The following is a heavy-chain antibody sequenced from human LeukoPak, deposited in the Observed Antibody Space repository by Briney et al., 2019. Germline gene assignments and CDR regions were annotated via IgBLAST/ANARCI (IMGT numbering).Heavy chain of an antibody. V-gene: IGHV3-15*01. Sequence: GGSLRLSCAASGFTFSNAWMSWVRQAPGKGLEWVGRIKSKTDGGTTDYAAPVKGRFTISRDDSKNTLYLQMNSLKTEDTAVYYCTTLLYNSGWYQEYWGPGTLVTVSS. J-gene: IGHJ4*02. D-gene: IGHD6-19*01. CDR2: IKSKTDGGTT. CDR1: GFTFSNAW. CDR3: TTLLYNSGWYQEY.